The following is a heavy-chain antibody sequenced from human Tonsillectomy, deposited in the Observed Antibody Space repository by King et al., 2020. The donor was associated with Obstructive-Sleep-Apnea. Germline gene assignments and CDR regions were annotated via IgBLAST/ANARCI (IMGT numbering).Heavy chain of an antibody. CDR3: ARDYYGSGSLEY. V-gene: IGHV3-21*01. CDR1: GSTFNTYS. J-gene: IGHJ4*02. D-gene: IGHD3-10*01. CDR2: ISSSSGYI. Sequence: VQLVDSGGGLVKPGGSLRLSCAASGSTFNTYSMNWVRQAPGKGLEWVASISSSSGYISYADSMKGRFTISRDNAKNSLYLQMNSLRVEDTAVYYCARDYYGSGSLEYWGQGTLVTVSS.